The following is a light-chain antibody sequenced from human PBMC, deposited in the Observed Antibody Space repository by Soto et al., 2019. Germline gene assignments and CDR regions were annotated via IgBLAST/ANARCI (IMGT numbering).Light chain of an antibody. J-gene: IGLJ3*02. CDR3: TSYTATSTLGV. V-gene: IGLV2-14*01. CDR1: SSDIGAYDY. Sequence: QSALTQPASLSGSPGQSITISCTGTSSDIGAYDYVSWFQQHPGKAPKLMISEVNNRPSGISNRFSGSKSGNTASLTISGLQPEDEADYYCTSYTATSTLGVFGGGTKLTVL. CDR2: EVN.